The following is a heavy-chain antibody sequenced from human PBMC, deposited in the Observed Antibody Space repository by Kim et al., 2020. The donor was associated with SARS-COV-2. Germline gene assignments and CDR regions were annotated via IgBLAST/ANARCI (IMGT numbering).Heavy chain of an antibody. Sequence: ASVKVSCKASGYTFTSYGISWVRQAPGQGLEWMGWISAYNGNTNYAQKLQGRVTMTTDTSTSTAYMELRSLRSDDTAVYYCTRVDSFSLSRYLFDPWGQGTLVTVSS. D-gene: IGHD3-16*02. CDR2: ISAYNGNT. J-gene: IGHJ5*02. CDR3: TRVDSFSLSRYLFDP. CDR1: GYTFTSYG. V-gene: IGHV1-18*01.